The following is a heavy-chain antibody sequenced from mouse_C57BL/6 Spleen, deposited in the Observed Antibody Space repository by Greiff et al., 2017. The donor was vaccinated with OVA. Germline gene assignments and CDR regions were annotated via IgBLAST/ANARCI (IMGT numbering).Heavy chain of an antibody. CDR2: ISGGGGNP. J-gene: IGHJ3*01. Sequence: EVMLVESGGGLVKPGGSLKLSCAASGFTFSSYTMSWVRQTPEKRLEWVATISGGGGNPYYPDSVKGRFTISRDNAKNTLYLQMSSLRSEDTALYYCARPYDGYYAFAYWGQGTLVTVSA. CDR3: ARPYDGYYAFAY. V-gene: IGHV5-9*01. D-gene: IGHD2-3*01. CDR1: GFTFSSYT.